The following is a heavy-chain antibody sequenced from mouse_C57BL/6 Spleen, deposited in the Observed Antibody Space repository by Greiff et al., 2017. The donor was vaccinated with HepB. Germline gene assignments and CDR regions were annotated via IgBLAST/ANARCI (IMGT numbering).Heavy chain of an antibody. CDR1: GFTFSNYW. CDR3: TDRGNYLDY. V-gene: IGHV6-3*01. CDR2: IRLKSDNYAT. J-gene: IGHJ2*01. Sequence: EVKLQESGGGLVQPGGSMKLSCVASGFTFSNYWMNWVRQSPEKGLEWVAQIRLKSDNYATHYAESVKGRFTISRDDSKSRDYLQMNNLRAEDTGIYYCTDRGNYLDYWGQSTTLTVSS.